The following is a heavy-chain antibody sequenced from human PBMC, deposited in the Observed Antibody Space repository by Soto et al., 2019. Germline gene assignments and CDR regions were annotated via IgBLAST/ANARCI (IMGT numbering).Heavy chain of an antibody. Sequence: GGSLRLSCAASGFTFSHYAMHWVRQAPGKGLEWVSDIIDSGASTYYADSVKGRFTISRDNSKSTLYLQMNSLRAEDTALYYCAKGRSYYYYYGVDVWGQGTTVTVSS. CDR1: GFTFSHYA. J-gene: IGHJ6*02. V-gene: IGHV3-23*01. CDR3: AKGRSYYYYYGVDV. CDR2: IIDSGAST.